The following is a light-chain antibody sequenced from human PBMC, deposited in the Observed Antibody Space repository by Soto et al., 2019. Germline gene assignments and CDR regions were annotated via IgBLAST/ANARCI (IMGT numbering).Light chain of an antibody. Sequence: QLVLTQSPSASASLGASVKLTCTLSSGHSTYEIAWHQQHPEKGPRYLMKLNSDGSLNKGDGIPDRFSGSSSGTERYLTISRLKSEYEADYYCQTWASGIVVFGGGAKVTVL. CDR1: SGHSTYE. V-gene: IGLV4-69*01. J-gene: IGLJ2*01. CDR2: LNSDGSL. CDR3: QTWASGIVV.